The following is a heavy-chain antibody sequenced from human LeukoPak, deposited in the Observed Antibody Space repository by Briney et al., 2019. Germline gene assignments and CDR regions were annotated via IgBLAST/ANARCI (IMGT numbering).Heavy chain of an antibody. CDR1: GGSINSTNNY. D-gene: IGHD3-10*01. CDR3: ARHIGFDAFDI. J-gene: IGHJ3*02. V-gene: IGHV4-39*01. CDR2: IFYSGGT. Sequence: PSETLSLTCTVSGGSINSTNNYWGWVRQPPGKGLEWIGTIFYSGGTYYNPSLKSRVTISGDTSKNQFSLKLSSVTAADTAVYYCARHIGFDAFDIWGQGTMVTVSS.